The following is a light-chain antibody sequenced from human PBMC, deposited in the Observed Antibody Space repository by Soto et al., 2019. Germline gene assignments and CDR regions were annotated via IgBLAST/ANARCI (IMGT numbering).Light chain of an antibody. V-gene: IGLV2-23*02. Sequence: QSALTQPASVSGSPGQSITISCTGTSSDVGSYNLVSWYQQHPGKAPKLMIYEVSKRPSGVSNRFSGSKSGNTACLTISGVEAEDEADYYCCSYAGSSTVFGTGTKLTVL. CDR1: SSDVGSYNL. CDR2: EVS. CDR3: CSYAGSSTV. J-gene: IGLJ1*01.